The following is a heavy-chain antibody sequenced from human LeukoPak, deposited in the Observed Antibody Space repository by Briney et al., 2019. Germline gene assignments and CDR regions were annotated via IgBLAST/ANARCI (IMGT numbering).Heavy chain of an antibody. J-gene: IGHJ4*02. V-gene: IGHV3-11*01. CDR2: ISGSASTI. D-gene: IGHD4-23*01. CDR1: GFTFSDYS. Sequence: GGSLRLSCAASGFTFSDYSMSWIRQAPGKGLEWVSDISGSASTIYYADSVKGRFTISRDNAKNSLYLHMNSLRAEDTAVYYCARLYYGGNLDVAFDYWGQGTLVTVSS. CDR3: ARLYYGGNLDVAFDY.